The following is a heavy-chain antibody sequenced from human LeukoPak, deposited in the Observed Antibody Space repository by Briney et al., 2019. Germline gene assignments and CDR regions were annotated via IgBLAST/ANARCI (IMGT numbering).Heavy chain of an antibody. CDR1: GFTFSSYS. V-gene: IGHV3-48*01. Sequence: GGSLRLSCAASGFTFSSYSMNWVRQAPGKGLEWVSYISSSSSTIYYADSVKGRFTISRDNAKNSLYLQMNSLRAEDTAVYYCARGWEPDTMIVVVIPNFDYWGQGTLVTVSS. D-gene: IGHD3-22*01. CDR2: ISSSSSTI. J-gene: IGHJ4*02. CDR3: ARGWEPDTMIVVVIPNFDY.